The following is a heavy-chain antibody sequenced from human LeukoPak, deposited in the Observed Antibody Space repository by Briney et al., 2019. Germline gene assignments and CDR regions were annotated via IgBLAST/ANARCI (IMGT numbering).Heavy chain of an antibody. CDR1: GDSVSSNTAA. D-gene: IGHD2-15*01. CDR2: TFYRSKWYN. V-gene: IGHV6-1*01. CDR3: ARDGWPAFDY. J-gene: IGHJ4*01. Sequence: SQTLSLTCVIAGDSVSSNTAAWNWIRQSPLRGLEWLGRTFYRSKWYNDYAGSVKSRITISPDTSKNHFSLQLDSVTPEDTAMYYCARDGWPAFDYWGHGSLVTVSS.